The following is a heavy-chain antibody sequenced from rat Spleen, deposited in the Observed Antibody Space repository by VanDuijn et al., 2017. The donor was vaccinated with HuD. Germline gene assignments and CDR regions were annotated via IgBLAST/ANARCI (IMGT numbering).Heavy chain of an antibody. Sequence: EVQLVESDGGLVQPGRSLKLSCAASGFTFSDYYMAWVRQAPTKGLEWVATINYDGNSTYYRDSVKGRFTISRDNAKSTLYLQMDSLRYEDTATYYCVRSVFDYWGQGVMVTVSS. CDR1: GFTFSDYY. V-gene: IGHV5-29*01. CDR3: VRSVFDY. CDR2: INYDGNST. J-gene: IGHJ2*01.